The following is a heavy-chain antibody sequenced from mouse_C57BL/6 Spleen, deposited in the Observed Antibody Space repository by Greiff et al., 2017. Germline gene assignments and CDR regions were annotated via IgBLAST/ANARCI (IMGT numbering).Heavy chain of an antibody. Sequence: EVKLEESGGGLVQPGGSLSLSCAASGFTFTDYYMSWVRQPPGKALEWLGFIRNKANGYTTEYSASVKGRFTISRDNSQSILYLQMNALRAEDSATYYCARYGYDVFDYWGQGTTLTVSS. J-gene: IGHJ2*01. V-gene: IGHV7-3*01. CDR1: GFTFTDYY. D-gene: IGHD2-2*01. CDR3: ARYGYDVFDY. CDR2: IRNKANGYTT.